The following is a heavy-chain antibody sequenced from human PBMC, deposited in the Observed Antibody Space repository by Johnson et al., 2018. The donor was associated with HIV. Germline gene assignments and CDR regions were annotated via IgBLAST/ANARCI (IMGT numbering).Heavy chain of an antibody. CDR3: AKVHSSSSNGFDI. J-gene: IGHJ3*02. Sequence: QVQLVESGGGVVQPGRSLRLSCAASGFTFRSYGMHWVRQAPGKGLEWVAVIWYDGSNKYYADPVKGRFTVSRDNYKNTLYLQMNSLRGEDTAVYYCAKVHSSSSNGFDIWGQGTMVTVSS. CDR1: GFTFRSYG. D-gene: IGHD6-6*01. V-gene: IGHV3-33*06. CDR2: IWYDGSNK.